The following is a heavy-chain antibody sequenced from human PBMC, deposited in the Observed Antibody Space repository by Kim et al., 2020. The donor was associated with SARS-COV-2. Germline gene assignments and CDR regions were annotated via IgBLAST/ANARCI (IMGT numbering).Heavy chain of an antibody. D-gene: IGHD2-2*01. CDR3: ASLGYCSSTSCYHQLGYYYYGMDV. V-gene: IGHV1-18*01. CDR1: GYTFTSYG. J-gene: IGHJ6*02. Sequence: ASVKVSCKASGYTFTSYGISWVRQAPGQGLEWMGWISAYNGNTNYAQKLQGRVTMTTDTSTSTAYMELRSLRSDDTAVYYCASLGYCSSTSCYHQLGYYYYGMDVWGQGTTVTVSS. CDR2: ISAYNGNT.